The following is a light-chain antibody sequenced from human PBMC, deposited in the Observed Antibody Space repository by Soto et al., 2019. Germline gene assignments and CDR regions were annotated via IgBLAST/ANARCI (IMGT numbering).Light chain of an antibody. Sequence: IVKTQSPDSLAVSLGARATINCKSSHSVLYSSNNMNYLAWYQHKPGQPPKLLIYWASTRESGVPDRFSGSGSGTDFTLTISSLQAEDAAVYYCQQYFSTLPTFGQGTKVEIK. CDR1: HSVLYSSNNMNY. J-gene: IGKJ1*01. CDR3: QQYFSTLPT. V-gene: IGKV4-1*01. CDR2: WAS.